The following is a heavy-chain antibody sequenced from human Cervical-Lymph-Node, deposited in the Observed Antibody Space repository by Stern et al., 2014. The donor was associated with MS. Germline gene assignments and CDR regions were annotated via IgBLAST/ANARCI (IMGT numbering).Heavy chain of an antibody. Sequence: VQLVQSGGTVVQPGTSLRLSCEGSGFTFSNHGMNWVRRAPGKGLEWVASLWYDGRNKMYEDSVKGRFTISRDNSKNTLYLQMDPLRVEDTAVYYCARSSSSGWDYWGPGTLVTVSS. D-gene: IGHD6-25*01. CDR3: ARSSSSGWDY. J-gene: IGHJ4*02. CDR1: GFTFSNHG. CDR2: LWYDGRNK. V-gene: IGHV3-33*01.